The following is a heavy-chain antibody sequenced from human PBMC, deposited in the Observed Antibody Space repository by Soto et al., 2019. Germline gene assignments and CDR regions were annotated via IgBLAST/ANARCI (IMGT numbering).Heavy chain of an antibody. CDR3: ARPVYIGSYGAFEI. CDR2: IYPGDSET. CDR1: GYRFASYW. Sequence: PGESLNISCKGSGYRFASYWIGWVHQMPGKGLEWLGIIYPGDSETRYSPSFQGQVTISADKSISTAYLQWSSLKASDTAMYYCARPVYIGSYGAFEIWGQGTLVTXSS. D-gene: IGHD3-16*01. J-gene: IGHJ3*02. V-gene: IGHV5-51*07.